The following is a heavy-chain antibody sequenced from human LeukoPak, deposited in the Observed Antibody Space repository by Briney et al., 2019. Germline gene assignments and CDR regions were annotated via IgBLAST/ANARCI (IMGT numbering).Heavy chain of an antibody. Sequence: SETLSLTCTVSGGSISSSFWGWIRQPPGKGLEWIGYIYYSGSTNYNPSLKSRVTISVETSKNQFSLKLSSVTAADTAVYYCARDYLGSYYYVDVWGKGTTVTVSS. D-gene: IGHD3-16*01. V-gene: IGHV4-59*01. CDR3: ARDYLGSYYYVDV. CDR2: IYYSGST. J-gene: IGHJ6*03. CDR1: GGSISSSF.